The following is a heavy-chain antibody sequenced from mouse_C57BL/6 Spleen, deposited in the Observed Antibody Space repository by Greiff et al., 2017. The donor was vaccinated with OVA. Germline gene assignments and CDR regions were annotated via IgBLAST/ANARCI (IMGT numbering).Heavy chain of an antibody. CDR1: GYTFTSYW. V-gene: IGHV1-61*01. CDR3: AREGALDAMDY. D-gene: IGHD3-1*01. CDR2: IYPSDSET. Sequence: QVQLQQPGAELVRPGSSVKLSCKASGYTFTSYWMDWVKQRPGQGLEWIGNIYPSDSETHYNQKFKDKATLTVDKSSSTAYMQLSSLTSEDSAVYYCAREGALDAMDYWGRGTSVTVSS. J-gene: IGHJ4*01.